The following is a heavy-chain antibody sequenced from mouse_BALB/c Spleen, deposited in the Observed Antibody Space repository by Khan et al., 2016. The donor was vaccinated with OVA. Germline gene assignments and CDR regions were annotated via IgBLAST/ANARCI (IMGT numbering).Heavy chain of an antibody. CDR1: GFTFSSYV. J-gene: IGHJ2*01. Sequence: EVKLLESGGDLVKPGGSLKLSCAASGFTFSSYVMSWVRQTPEKRLEWVASFSSGGSTYYPDSVKGRFTISRDNARNILYLQMSSLRSEDTAMYYCAREAYRYDEYYFDYWGQGTTLTVSS. CDR3: AREAYRYDEYYFDY. CDR2: FSSGGST. V-gene: IGHV5-6-5*01. D-gene: IGHD2-14*01.